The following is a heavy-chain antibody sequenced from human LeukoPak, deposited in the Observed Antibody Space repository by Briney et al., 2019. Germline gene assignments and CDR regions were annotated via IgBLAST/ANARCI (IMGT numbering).Heavy chain of an antibody. Sequence: GASVKVSCKGSGYTFTSYYMHWVRQAPGQGLEWMGIVNPSGGSTSYAQKFQGRVTMTRDMSTSTVYMELSSLRSEDTAVYYCARDMAHSYYDILTGPIDYWGQGTLVTVSS. D-gene: IGHD3-9*01. CDR3: ARDMAHSYYDILTGPIDY. J-gene: IGHJ4*02. CDR2: VNPSGGST. V-gene: IGHV1-46*01. CDR1: GYTFTSYY.